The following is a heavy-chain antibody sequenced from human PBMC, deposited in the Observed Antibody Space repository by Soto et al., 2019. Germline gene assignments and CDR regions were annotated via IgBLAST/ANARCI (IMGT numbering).Heavy chain of an antibody. CDR1: TISIDVHG. J-gene: IGHJ5*02. CDR2: ISNDGRVQ. D-gene: IGHD3-10*01. CDR3: AKGPYDSGSNWFDP. V-gene: IGHV3-30*18. Sequence: PGGSLRLSCTSSTISIDVHGIQWFGQSPAKGLEWVAFISNDGRVQYYADSVKGRFTTSRDNSKNTLYLQMNSLRAEDTAEYYCAKGPYDSGSNWFDPWGQGTLVTVSS.